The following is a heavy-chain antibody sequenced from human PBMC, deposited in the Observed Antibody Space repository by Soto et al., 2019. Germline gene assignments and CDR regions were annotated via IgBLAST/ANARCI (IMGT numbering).Heavy chain of an antibody. CDR2: ISYDGSNK. D-gene: IGHD3-16*01. Sequence: QVQLVESGGGVVQPGRSLRLSCAASGFTFSSYGMHWVRQAPGKGLEWVAVISYDGSNKYYADSVKGRFTISRDNSKNTLYLQMNSLRAEDTAVYYCAKDPTWRTLDYWGQGTLVTVSS. CDR3: AKDPTWRTLDY. CDR1: GFTFSSYG. J-gene: IGHJ4*02. V-gene: IGHV3-30*18.